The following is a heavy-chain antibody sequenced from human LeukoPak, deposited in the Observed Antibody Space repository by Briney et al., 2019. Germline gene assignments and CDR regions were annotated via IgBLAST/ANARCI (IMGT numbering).Heavy chain of an antibody. V-gene: IGHV4-34*01. CDR2: INHRGST. J-gene: IGHJ5*02. CDR3: ADGNWFDP. Sequence: SSETLSLTCAVYGRSFSGYYWSSIRQPPGKGLEWIGEINHRGSTNYNPSLKSRVTISVDTSKNQFSLKLSSVTAADTAVFYCADGNWFDPWGQGTLVTVSS. CDR1: GRSFSGYY.